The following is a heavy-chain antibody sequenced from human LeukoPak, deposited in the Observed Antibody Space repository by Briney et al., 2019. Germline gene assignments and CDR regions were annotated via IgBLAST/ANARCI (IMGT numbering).Heavy chain of an antibody. Sequence: GGSLRLSCAASGLTFSSYAMSWVRQAPGKGLEWVSVISGSGGSTYYADSVKGRFTISRDNSKNTLYLQMKSLRAEDTAVYYCAKVRYDSSGYQSPYFDYWGQGTLVTVSS. CDR3: AKVRYDSSGYQSPYFDY. D-gene: IGHD3-22*01. J-gene: IGHJ4*02. CDR1: GLTFSSYA. CDR2: ISGSGGST. V-gene: IGHV3-23*01.